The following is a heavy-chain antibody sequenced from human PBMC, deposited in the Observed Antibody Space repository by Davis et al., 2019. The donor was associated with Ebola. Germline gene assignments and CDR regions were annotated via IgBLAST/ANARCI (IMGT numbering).Heavy chain of an antibody. CDR3: ARAGGYCTNGVCYSWFDP. Sequence: AASVKVSCKASGYTFTSYDINWVRQATGQGLEWMGWMNPNSGNTGYAQKFQGRVTMTRDTSTSTVYMELSSLRSEDTAVYYCARAGGYCTNGVCYSWFDPWGQGTLVTVSS. D-gene: IGHD2-8*01. CDR2: MNPNSGNT. CDR1: GYTFTSYD. J-gene: IGHJ5*02. V-gene: IGHV1-8*01.